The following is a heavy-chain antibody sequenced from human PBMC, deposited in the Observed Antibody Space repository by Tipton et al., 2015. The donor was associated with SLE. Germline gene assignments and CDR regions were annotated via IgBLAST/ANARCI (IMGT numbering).Heavy chain of an antibody. Sequence: TLSLTCTVSGGSISSGGYYWSWIRQHPGKGLEWIGYIYYSGSTYYNPPLKSRVTISVDTSKNQFSLKLSSVTAADTAVYYCARELPGIAAAGGYHFDYWGQGTLVTVSS. V-gene: IGHV4-31*03. CDR3: ARELPGIAAAGGYHFDY. D-gene: IGHD6-13*01. CDR2: IYYSGST. J-gene: IGHJ4*02. CDR1: GGSISSGGYY.